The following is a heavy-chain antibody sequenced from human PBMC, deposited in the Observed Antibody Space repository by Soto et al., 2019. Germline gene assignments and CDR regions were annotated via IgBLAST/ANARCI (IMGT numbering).Heavy chain of an antibody. J-gene: IGHJ4*02. CDR2: ISSNGGST. V-gene: IGHV3-64*01. CDR3: ARQWLDSYYFDY. CDR1: GFTFSSYA. Sequence: GGSLRLSCAASGFTFSSYAMHWVRQAPGKGLEYVSAISSNGGSTYYANSVKGRFTISRDNSKNTLYLQMGSLRAEDMAVYYCARQWLDSYYFDYWDQGTLVTVSS. D-gene: IGHD6-19*01.